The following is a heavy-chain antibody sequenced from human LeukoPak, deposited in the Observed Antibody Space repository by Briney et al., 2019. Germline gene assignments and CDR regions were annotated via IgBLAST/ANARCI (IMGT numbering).Heavy chain of an antibody. CDR2: IFYSGST. D-gene: IGHD4-17*01. CDR1: VGSLSSYY. Sequence: SETLSLTCTDSVGSLSSYYWSWIRQPPGKGLEWMGYIFYSGSTNYNPSPKSRVTISVDTSKNQFSLKLSAVTAADTVVYYCARVNDYGDSKIDYWGQGTLVTVSS. J-gene: IGHJ4*02. CDR3: ARVNDYGDSKIDY. V-gene: IGHV4-59*01.